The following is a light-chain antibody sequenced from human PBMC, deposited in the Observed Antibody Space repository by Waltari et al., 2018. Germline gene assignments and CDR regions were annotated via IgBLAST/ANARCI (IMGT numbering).Light chain of an antibody. CDR2: PDV. Sequence: SYEVTQPPSVSVSPGQTASITCSGDELDNMFVWWYQQKPGQSPVVISYPDVKRPAGIPERFSRSSSGTTATLTIGGTQAMDEADYYCQAWDGTTVIFGGGTKLTVL. CDR1: ELDNMF. CDR3: QAWDGTTVI. J-gene: IGLJ2*01. V-gene: IGLV3-1*01.